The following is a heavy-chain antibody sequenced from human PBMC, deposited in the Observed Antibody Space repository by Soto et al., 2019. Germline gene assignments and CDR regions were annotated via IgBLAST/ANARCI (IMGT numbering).Heavy chain of an antibody. CDR3: VRDSGAKLSSS. J-gene: IGHJ4*02. D-gene: IGHD6-13*01. Sequence: QVQLVQSGAEVKQPGSSAKVSCKASGGTFSSYRINWVRQAPGQGLEWVGGIVPIRRTADYAQTFQGRVSITADESARTSYLELGRLRSQDTAVYYCVRDSGAKLSSSWGQVTPVTVSS. CDR1: GGTFSSYR. CDR2: IVPIRRTA. V-gene: IGHV1-69*01.